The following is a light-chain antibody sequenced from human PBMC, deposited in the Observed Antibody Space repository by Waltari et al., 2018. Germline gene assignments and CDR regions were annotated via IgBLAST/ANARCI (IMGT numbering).Light chain of an antibody. Sequence: EIVLTQSPGTLSFSPGERATLSCRASQTVRATYLSWYQQKPGQAPTLVIHDTSNRATSIPDRFSGSGSGTDFSLTISSLEPEDFAVYYCQQYDISPLTFGGGTKVETK. CDR2: DTS. V-gene: IGKV3-20*01. CDR3: QQYDISPLT. CDR1: QTVRATY. J-gene: IGKJ4*01.